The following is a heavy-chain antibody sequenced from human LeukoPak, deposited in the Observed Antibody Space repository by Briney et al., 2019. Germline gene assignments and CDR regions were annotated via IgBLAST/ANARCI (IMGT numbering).Heavy chain of an antibody. D-gene: IGHD6-19*01. CDR1: GFTFSSYA. V-gene: IGHV3-23*01. J-gene: IGHJ4*02. CDR2: ISGSGGST. CDR3: AKSTAVAGTFDY. Sequence: GGSLRLSCAASGFTFSSYAMSWVRQAPGKGLEWVSAISGSGGSTYYADSVKGRFTISRDNSKNTLYLQMNSPRAEDTAVYYCAKSTAVAGTFDYWGQGTLVTVSS.